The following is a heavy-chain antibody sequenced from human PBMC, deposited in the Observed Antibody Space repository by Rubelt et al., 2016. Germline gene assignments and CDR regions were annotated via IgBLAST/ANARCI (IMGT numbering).Heavy chain of an antibody. CDR3: ARNAYTYGTFDY. CDR1: GDSISSHH. Sequence: QVHLQESGPGLVKPSETLSLTCTVSGDSISSHHWSWLRQPPGKGLEWLGYIYSSGSTNYNPSLKSRVTMSVATSKDQFSRKLGSETDAETAVYYCARNAYTYGTFDYWGLGTLVTVSS. J-gene: IGHJ4*02. V-gene: IGHV4-59*11. D-gene: IGHD5-18*01. CDR2: IYSSGST.